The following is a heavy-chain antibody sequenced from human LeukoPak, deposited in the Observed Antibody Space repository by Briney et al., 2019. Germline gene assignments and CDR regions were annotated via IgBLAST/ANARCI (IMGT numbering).Heavy chain of an antibody. CDR1: GYTFTSYA. CDR3: ARTGGVLYGMDV. CDR2: IIPIFGTA. V-gene: IGHV1-69*13. Sequence: SVKVSCKASGYTFTSYAMNWVRQAPGQGLEWMGGIIPIFGTANYAQKFQGRVTITADESTSTAYMELSSLRSEDTAVYYCARTGGVLYGMDVWGQGTTVTVSS. J-gene: IGHJ6*02. D-gene: IGHD1-14*01.